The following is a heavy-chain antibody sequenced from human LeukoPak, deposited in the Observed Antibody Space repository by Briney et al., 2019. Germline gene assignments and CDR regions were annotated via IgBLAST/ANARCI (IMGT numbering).Heavy chain of an antibody. CDR1: GFTFSSYS. J-gene: IGHJ4*02. V-gene: IGHV3-21*01. D-gene: IGHD3-22*01. CDR2: ISSSSSYI. Sequence: PGGSLRLSCAASGFTFSSYSMNWVRQAPGKGLEWVSSISSSSSYIYYADSVKGRFTISRDNAKNSLYLQMNSLRAEDTAVYYCARNSPSDCYDSSGYYYAGYFDYWGQGTLVTVSS. CDR3: ARNSPSDCYDSSGYYYAGYFDY.